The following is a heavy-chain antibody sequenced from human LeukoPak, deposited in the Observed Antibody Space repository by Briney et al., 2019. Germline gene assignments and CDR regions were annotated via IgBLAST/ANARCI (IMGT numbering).Heavy chain of an antibody. CDR1: GGSISSSNW. J-gene: IGHJ4*02. CDR2: IYHSGST. CDR3: ARENWNYRFDY. Sequence: SGTLSLTCAVSGGSISSSNWWSWVRQPPGKGLEWIGEIYHSGSTNYNPSLKSRVTISVDTSKNQFSLKLSSVTAADTAVYYCARENWNYRFDYWGQGTLVTVSS. V-gene: IGHV4-4*02. D-gene: IGHD1-7*01.